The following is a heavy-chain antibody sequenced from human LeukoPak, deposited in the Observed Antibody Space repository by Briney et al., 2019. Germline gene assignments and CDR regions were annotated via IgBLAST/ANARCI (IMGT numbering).Heavy chain of an antibody. CDR1: GFTFSSYW. CDR2: IKQDGSEK. D-gene: IGHD6-13*01. CDR3: AREAPGAAGTVGYYFDY. Sequence: GGSLRLSCAASGFTFSSYWMSWVRQAPGKGLEWVANIKQDGSEKYYVDSVKGRFTISRDNAKNSLYLQMNSLRAEDTAVYYCAREAPGAAGTVGYYFDYWGQGTLVTVSS. V-gene: IGHV3-7*01. J-gene: IGHJ4*02.